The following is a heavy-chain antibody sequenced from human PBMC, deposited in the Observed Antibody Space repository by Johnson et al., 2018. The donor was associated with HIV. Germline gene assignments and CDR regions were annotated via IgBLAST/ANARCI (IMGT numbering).Heavy chain of an antibody. CDR3: ARPQGTGDAFDI. Sequence: VQLVESGGGLVQPGGSLRLSCAASGFTVSRNYMTWVRQAPGKGLEWVSVIYGGGNTYYADSVKGRFTISRDNSRNTLYLQMNSLRAEDTAVYYCARPQGTGDAFDIWGQGTMVTVSS. D-gene: IGHD1-1*01. J-gene: IGHJ3*02. CDR2: IYGGGNT. V-gene: IGHV3-66*04. CDR1: GFTVSRNY.